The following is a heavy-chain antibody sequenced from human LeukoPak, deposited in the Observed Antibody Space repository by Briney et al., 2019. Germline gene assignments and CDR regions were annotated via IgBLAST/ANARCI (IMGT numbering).Heavy chain of an antibody. CDR2: ISYDGSNK. J-gene: IGHJ4*02. CDR1: GFTFSSYG. V-gene: IGHV3-30*18. Sequence: GGSLRLSCAASGFTFSSYGMHWVRQAPGKGLEWVAVISYDGSNKYYADSVKGRFTISRDNSKNTLYLQMNSLRAEDTAVYYRAKGDSSGYYYCYFDYWGQGTLVTVSS. CDR3: AKGDSSGYYYCYFDY. D-gene: IGHD3-22*01.